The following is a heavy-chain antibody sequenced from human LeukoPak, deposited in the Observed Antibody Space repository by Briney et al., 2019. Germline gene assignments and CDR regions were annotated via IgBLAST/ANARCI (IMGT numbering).Heavy chain of an antibody. CDR2: ISYDGSNK. V-gene: IGHV3-30-3*01. D-gene: IGHD3-10*01. J-gene: IGHJ4*02. Sequence: GGSLRLSCAASGFTFSSYAMHWVRQAPGKGLEWVAVISYDGSNKYYADSVKGRFTISRDNSKNTLYLQMNSLRAEDTAVYYCARAKRTMVRGVPIYYFDYWGQGTLVTVSS. CDR1: GFTFSSYA. CDR3: ARAKRTMVRGVPIYYFDY.